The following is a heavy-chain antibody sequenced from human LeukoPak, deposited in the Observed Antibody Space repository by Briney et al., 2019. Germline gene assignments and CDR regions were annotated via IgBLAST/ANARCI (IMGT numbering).Heavy chain of an antibody. Sequence: GASVKVSCKASGYTFTSYDINWVRQATGQGLEWMGWMNPNSGNTGYAQKFQGRVTMTRNTSISTAYMELSSLRSEDTAVYYCARHPHEAVAGKIGVNWFDPWGQGTLVTVSS. J-gene: IGHJ5*02. CDR3: ARHPHEAVAGKIGVNWFDP. CDR1: GYTFTSYD. V-gene: IGHV1-8*01. CDR2: MNPNSGNT. D-gene: IGHD6-19*01.